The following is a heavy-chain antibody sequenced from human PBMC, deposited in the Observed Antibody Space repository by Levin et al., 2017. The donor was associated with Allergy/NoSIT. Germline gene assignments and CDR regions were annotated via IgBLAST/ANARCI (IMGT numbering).Heavy chain of an antibody. Sequence: MASETLSLTCTVSGGSISSYYWSWIRRPPGKGLEWIGYIYYSGSTNYNPSLKSRVTISVDTSKNQFSLKLSSVTAADTAVYYCARHTGAYCGGDCYSDAFDIWGQGTMVTVSS. CDR2: IYYSGST. V-gene: IGHV4-59*08. CDR1: GGSISSYY. D-gene: IGHD2-21*02. J-gene: IGHJ3*02. CDR3: ARHTGAYCGGDCYSDAFDI.